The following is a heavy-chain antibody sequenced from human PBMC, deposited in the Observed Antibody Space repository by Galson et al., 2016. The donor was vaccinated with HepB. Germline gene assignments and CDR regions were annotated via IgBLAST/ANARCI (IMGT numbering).Heavy chain of an antibody. CDR1: GITFSNYG. Sequence: SLRLSCAVSGITFSNYGIHWVRQAPGKGLEWVAVIWSDGSNNHSADSVKGRFTTSRDSSKNTLYLQMNSLRVEDTAVYYGARGTAMANGDFEHWGQGTLVTVSS. V-gene: IGHV3-33*01. CDR3: ARGTAMANGDFEH. CDR2: IWSDGSNN. D-gene: IGHD5-18*01. J-gene: IGHJ4*02.